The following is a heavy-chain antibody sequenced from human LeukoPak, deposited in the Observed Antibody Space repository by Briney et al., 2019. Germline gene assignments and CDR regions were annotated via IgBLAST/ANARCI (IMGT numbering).Heavy chain of an antibody. Sequence: SETVSLTCTVSGGSINNYFWSWIRQPPGKGLEWIGYIYYSGSTKYNPSLKSQVTISVDTSKNQFSLKLTSVTAADTAVYYCARGPDNYYDTRPPFDYWGQGTLVTVSS. V-gene: IGHV4-59*01. D-gene: IGHD3-22*01. CDR3: ARGPDNYYDTRPPFDY. CDR1: GGSINNYF. CDR2: IYYSGST. J-gene: IGHJ4*02.